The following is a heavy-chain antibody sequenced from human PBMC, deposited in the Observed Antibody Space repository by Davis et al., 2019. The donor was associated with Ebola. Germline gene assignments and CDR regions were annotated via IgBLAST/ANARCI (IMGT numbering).Heavy chain of an antibody. Sequence: AASVKVSCKASGGTFSSYAISWVRQAPGQGLEWMGRIIPILGIANYAQKFQGRVTITADKSTSTAYMELSSLRSEDTAVYYCARARPVNYGSGSYSNWFDPWGQGTLVTVSS. D-gene: IGHD3-10*01. CDR2: IIPILGIA. CDR3: ARARPVNYGSGSYSNWFDP. V-gene: IGHV1-69*04. CDR1: GGTFSSYA. J-gene: IGHJ5*02.